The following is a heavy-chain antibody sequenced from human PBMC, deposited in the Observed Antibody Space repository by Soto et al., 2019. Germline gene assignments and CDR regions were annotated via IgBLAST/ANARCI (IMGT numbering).Heavy chain of an antibody. CDR1: GYTFTSYD. V-gene: IGHV1-8*01. CDR3: ARGLSNKYPVYQLPYGGYYGMDV. D-gene: IGHD2-2*02. J-gene: IGHJ6*02. CDR2: MNPNSGNT. Sequence: ASVKVSCKASGYTFTSYDINWVRQATGQGLEWMGWMNPNSGNTGYAQKFQGRVTMTRNTSISTAYMELSSLRSQDTAVYYCARGLSNKYPVYQLPYGGYYGMDVWGQGTSVTVSS.